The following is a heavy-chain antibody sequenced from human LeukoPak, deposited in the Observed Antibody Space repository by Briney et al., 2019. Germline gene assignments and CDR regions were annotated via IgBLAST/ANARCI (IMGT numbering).Heavy chain of an antibody. CDR3: ARQTSGWASSYWYFDL. Sequence: SETLSLTCAVYGGSFSGYYWSWIRQPPGKGLEWIGEINHSGSTNYNPSLKSRVTISVDTSKNQLSLKLSSVTAADTAVYYCARQTSGWASSYWYFDLWGRGALVTVSS. CDR2: INHSGST. D-gene: IGHD6-19*01. V-gene: IGHV4-34*01. CDR1: GGSFSGYY. J-gene: IGHJ2*01.